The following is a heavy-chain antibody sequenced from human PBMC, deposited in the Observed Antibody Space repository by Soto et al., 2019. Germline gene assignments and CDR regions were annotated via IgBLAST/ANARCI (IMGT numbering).Heavy chain of an antibody. CDR1: GFTFTSSA. CDR3: AAGGNILTGYYTSYYYGMDV. Sequence: SVKVSCKVSGFTFTSSAVQWVRQARGQRLEWIGWIVVGSGNTNYAQKFQERVTITRDMSTSTAYMELSSLRSEDTAVYYCAAGGNILTGYYTSYYYGMDVWG. D-gene: IGHD3-9*01. V-gene: IGHV1-58*01. J-gene: IGHJ6*02. CDR2: IVVGSGNT.